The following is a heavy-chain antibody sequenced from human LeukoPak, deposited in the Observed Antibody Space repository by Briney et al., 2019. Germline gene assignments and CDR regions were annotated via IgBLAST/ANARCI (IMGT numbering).Heavy chain of an antibody. V-gene: IGHV3-74*01. J-gene: IGHJ4*02. Sequence: PGGSLRLSCAATGFTFNTYYIHWVRQAPGKGLVWVSRVNTDGSSSNYADSVKGRFTISRDNAKNTVYLQMNSLRAEDTAVYYCARGGKVSSGTYSVDYWGQGTLVTVSS. CDR1: GFTFNTYY. CDR3: ARGGKVSSGTYSVDY. CDR2: VNTDGSSS. D-gene: IGHD3-10*01.